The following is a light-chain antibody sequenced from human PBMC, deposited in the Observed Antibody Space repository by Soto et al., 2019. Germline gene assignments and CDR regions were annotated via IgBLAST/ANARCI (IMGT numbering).Light chain of an antibody. CDR3: QQRSNWPIT. V-gene: IGKV3-11*01. Sequence: EIVLTQSPASLSLSPGERATLSCRAIHSVSSYLAWYQQKPGQAPRLLIYDASNRATGISARFSGSGSGTDFTLTISSLEPEDFAVYYCQQRSNWPITFGQGTRLEIK. J-gene: IGKJ5*01. CDR2: DAS. CDR1: HSVSSY.